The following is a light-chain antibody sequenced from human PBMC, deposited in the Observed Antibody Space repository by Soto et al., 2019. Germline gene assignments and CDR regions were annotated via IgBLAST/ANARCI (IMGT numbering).Light chain of an antibody. CDR1: QGIDSS. CDR2: AAS. V-gene: IGKV1-39*01. Sequence: ILLTQSPSSLSASVGDRVTIPCRSSQGIDSSFAWYQQKLGKAPKLLIYAASSLQSGVPSRFSGSGSGTDFTLSISSLQPEDFATYYCHQTYGKHRTFGQGTKV. CDR3: HQTYGKHRT. J-gene: IGKJ1*01.